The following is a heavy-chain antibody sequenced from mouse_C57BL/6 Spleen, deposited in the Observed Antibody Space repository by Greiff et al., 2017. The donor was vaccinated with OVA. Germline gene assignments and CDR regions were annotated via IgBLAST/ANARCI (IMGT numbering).Heavy chain of an antibody. Sequence: VQLQQSGPELVKPGASVKISCKASGYAFSSSWMNWVKQRPGKGLEWIGRIYPGDGDTNYNGKFKGKATLTADKSSSTAYMQLSSLTSEDSAVYFCARSRDYDVGNWYFDVWGTGTTVTVSS. CDR1: GYAFSSSW. CDR2: IYPGDGDT. D-gene: IGHD2-4*01. CDR3: ARSRDYDVGNWYFDV. J-gene: IGHJ1*03. V-gene: IGHV1-82*01.